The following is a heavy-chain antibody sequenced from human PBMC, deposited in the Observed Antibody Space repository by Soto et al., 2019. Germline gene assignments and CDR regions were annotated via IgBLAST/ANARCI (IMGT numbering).Heavy chain of an antibody. CDR3: AREFGATENAFDL. V-gene: IGHV1-2*02. Sequence: QVQLVQSGAEVQKPGASVKVSCKASGYTFTGYYMHWVRQAPGQGLEWMGWINPTIGGTNYAQKFRGRVTMTRDTSISTAYRELSRLRSDDTAVYDCAREFGATENAFDLWGQGTMVTVSS. J-gene: IGHJ3*01. D-gene: IGHD1-26*01. CDR2: INPTIGGT. CDR1: GYTFTGYY.